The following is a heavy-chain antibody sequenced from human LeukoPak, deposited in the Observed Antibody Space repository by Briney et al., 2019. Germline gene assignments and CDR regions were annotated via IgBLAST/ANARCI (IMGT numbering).Heavy chain of an antibody. Sequence: PGGSLRLSCAASGFTFSSYWMHWVRQAPGKGLVWVSRINSDGSSTSYADSVKGRFTISRDNAKNTLYLQMNSLRAEDTAVYYCARAGSVWYNYYYYGMDVWGQGTTVTVSS. V-gene: IGHV3-74*01. CDR2: INSDGSST. CDR1: GFTFSSYW. J-gene: IGHJ6*02. D-gene: IGHD6-19*01. CDR3: ARAGSVWYNYYYYGMDV.